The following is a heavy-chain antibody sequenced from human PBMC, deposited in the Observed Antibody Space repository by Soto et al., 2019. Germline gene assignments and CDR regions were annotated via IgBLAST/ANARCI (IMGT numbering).Heavy chain of an antibody. D-gene: IGHD1-26*01. Sequence: ASVKVSCKVSGYTLTELSIHWVRQAPGKGLEWMGGFDPEDGETIYAQKFQGRVTMTEDTSTDTAYMELSSLRSEDTAVYYCATATSIVGANHYWGQGTLVTVSS. CDR1: GYTLTELS. V-gene: IGHV1-24*01. CDR2: FDPEDGET. CDR3: ATATSIVGANHY. J-gene: IGHJ4*02.